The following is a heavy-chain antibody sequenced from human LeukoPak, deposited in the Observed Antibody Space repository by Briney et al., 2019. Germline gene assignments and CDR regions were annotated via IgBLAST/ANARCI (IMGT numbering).Heavy chain of an antibody. CDR1: GFTVSSNY. D-gene: IGHD1-1*01. Sequence: GGSLRLSCAASGFTVSSNYMSWVRQAPREELEWVSVIYGGVNTVYADSVQGRFIISRDNSKNTLYLQMSSLRAEDTAVYYCAKSPKTGFLFDYWGKGTLVTVFS. CDR3: AKSPKTGFLFDY. V-gene: IGHV3-66*01. CDR2: IYGGVNT. J-gene: IGHJ4*02.